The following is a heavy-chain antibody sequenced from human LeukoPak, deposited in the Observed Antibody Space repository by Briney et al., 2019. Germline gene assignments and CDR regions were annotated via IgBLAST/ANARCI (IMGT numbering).Heavy chain of an antibody. J-gene: IGHJ4*02. D-gene: IGHD3-10*01. V-gene: IGHV4-59*01. CDR1: GGSISSYY. CDR3: ARGGGGSGSYYFDY. CDR2: IYYSGST. Sequence: SETLSLTCTVSGGSISSYYWSWIRQPPGKGLEWIGYIYYSGSTNYNPSLKSRVTISVDTSKNQFSLKLSSVTAADTAVYYCARGGGGSGSYYFDYWGQGTLVTVSS.